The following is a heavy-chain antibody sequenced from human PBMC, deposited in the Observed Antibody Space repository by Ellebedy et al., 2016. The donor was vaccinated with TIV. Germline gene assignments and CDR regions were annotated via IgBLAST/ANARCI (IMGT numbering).Heavy chain of an antibody. CDR3: AKPQYPFGNWYFDL. Sequence: GGSLRLXXAASGFTFDDYAMHWVRQAPGKGLEWVSGISWNSGSIGYADSVKGRFTISRDNAKNSLYLQMNSLRAEDTALYYCAKPQYPFGNWYFDLWGRGTLVTVSS. J-gene: IGHJ2*01. V-gene: IGHV3-9*01. CDR1: GFTFDDYA. CDR2: ISWNSGSI. D-gene: IGHD3-16*01.